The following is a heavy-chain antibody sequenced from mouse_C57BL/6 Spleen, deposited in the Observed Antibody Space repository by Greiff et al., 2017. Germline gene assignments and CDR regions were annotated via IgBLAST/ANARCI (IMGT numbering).Heavy chain of an antibody. CDR1: GYTFTDYY. CDR3: ARMDYDYDDPYWYFDV. Sequence: QVQLKQSGAELVRPGASVKLSCKASGYTFTDYYINWVKQRPGQGLEWIARIYPGSGNTYYNEKFKGKATLTAEKSSSTAYMQLSSLTSEDSAVYFCARMDYDYDDPYWYFDVWGTGTTVTVAS. D-gene: IGHD2-4*01. CDR2: IYPGSGNT. V-gene: IGHV1-76*01. J-gene: IGHJ1*03.